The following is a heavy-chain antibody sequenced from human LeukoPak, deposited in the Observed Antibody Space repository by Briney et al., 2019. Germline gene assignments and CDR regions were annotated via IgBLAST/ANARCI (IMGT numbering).Heavy chain of an antibody. CDR3: ARDSTYGGNSGSVDY. CDR2: IWYDGSNK. D-gene: IGHD4-23*01. CDR1: GFTFSSYG. V-gene: IGHV3-33*01. Sequence: GGSLRLSCAASGFTFSSYGMHWVRQAPGRGLEWVAVIWYDGSNKYDADSVKGRFTISRDNSKNTLYLQMNSLRAEDTAVYYCARDSTYGGNSGSVDYWGQGTLVTVSS. J-gene: IGHJ4*02.